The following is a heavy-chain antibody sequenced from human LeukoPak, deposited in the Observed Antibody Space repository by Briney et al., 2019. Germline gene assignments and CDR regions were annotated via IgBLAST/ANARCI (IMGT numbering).Heavy chain of an antibody. D-gene: IGHD3-16*02. CDR1: GGTFSSYA. Sequence: VASVKVSCKASGGTFSSYAISWVRQAPGQGLEWMGRIIPIFGIANYAQKFQGRVTITADKSTSTAYMELSSLRSEDRAVYYCARGPLSIVTPPNWFDPWGQGTLVTVSS. CDR3: ARGPLSIVTPPNWFDP. J-gene: IGHJ5*02. CDR2: IIPIFGIA. V-gene: IGHV1-69*04.